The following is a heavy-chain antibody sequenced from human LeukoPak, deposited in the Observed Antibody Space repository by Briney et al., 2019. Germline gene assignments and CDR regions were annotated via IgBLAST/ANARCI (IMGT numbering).Heavy chain of an antibody. CDR1: GFSLSTSGVA. V-gene: IGHV2-5*02. Sequence: SGPTLVKPTQTLTLTCTFSGFSLSTSGVAVGWIRQPPGKALEWLALIYWDDDKRYSPSLRGRLTITKDTSKNQVVLPMPYITAVDTATYYFAHKAILGIFDYWGQGTLVTVSS. D-gene: IGHD1-26*01. J-gene: IGHJ4*02. CDR3: AHKAILGIFDY. CDR2: IYWDDDK.